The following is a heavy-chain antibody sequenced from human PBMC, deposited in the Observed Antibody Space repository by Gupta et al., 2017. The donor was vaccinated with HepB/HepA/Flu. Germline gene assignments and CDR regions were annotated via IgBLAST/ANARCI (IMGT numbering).Heavy chain of an antibody. CDR3: ARDRSSSSGTFDY. D-gene: IGHD6-6*01. J-gene: IGHJ4*02. CDR2: ISSSSSYI. Sequence: EVQLVESGGGLVKPGGALRLSCAASGFTFGSYSMNWVRQAPGKVLEWVSSISSSSSYIYYADSVKGRFTISRDNAKNSLSLQMNSLRAEDTAVYYCARDRSSSSGTFDYWGQGTLVTVSS. V-gene: IGHV3-21*01. CDR1: GFTFGSYS.